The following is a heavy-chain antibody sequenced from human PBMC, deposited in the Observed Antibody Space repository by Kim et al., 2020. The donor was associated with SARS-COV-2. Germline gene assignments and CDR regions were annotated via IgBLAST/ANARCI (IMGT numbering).Heavy chain of an antibody. CDR3: ARERFRDIVVVPAASMNNWFDP. D-gene: IGHD2-2*01. V-gene: IGHV3-21*04. J-gene: IGHJ5*02. Sequence: GGSLRLSCAASGFTFSSYSMNWVRQAPGKGLEWVSSISSSSSYIYYADSVKGRFTISRDNAKNSLYLQMNSLRAEDMAVYYCARERFRDIVVVPAASMNNWFDPWGQGTLVTVSS. CDR2: ISSSSSYI. CDR1: GFTFSSYS.